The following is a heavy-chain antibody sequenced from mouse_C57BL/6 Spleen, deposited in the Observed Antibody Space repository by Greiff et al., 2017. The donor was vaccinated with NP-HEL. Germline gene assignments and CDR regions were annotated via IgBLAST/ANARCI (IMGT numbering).Heavy chain of an antibody. CDR1: GYSFTGYY. CDR2: INPSNGGT. J-gene: IGHJ3*01. V-gene: IGHV1-42*01. Sequence: VQLQQPGPELVKPGASVKISCTASGYSFTGYYMHWVKQSPEQSLEWIGEINPSNGGTTYNQKFQAKATLTVDKSSSTAYMQLKSLTSEDSAVYDCSILGTTWAYGGQGTLVTVSA. D-gene: IGHD4-1*01. CDR3: SILGTTWAY.